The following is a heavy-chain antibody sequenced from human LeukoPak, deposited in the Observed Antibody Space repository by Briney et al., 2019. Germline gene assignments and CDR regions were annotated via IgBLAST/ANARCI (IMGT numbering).Heavy chain of an antibody. V-gene: IGHV4-31*03. D-gene: IGHD2-2*01. CDR1: GGSISSGGYY. CDR3: ARDLGYCSSTSCRYFDY. CDR2: IYYSGST. J-gene: IGHJ4*02. Sequence: SQTLSLTCTVSGGSISSGGYYWSWIRQHPGKGLEWIGYIYYSGSTYYNPSLKSRVTISVDTSKSQISLKLSSVTAADTAVYYCARDLGYCSSTSCRYFDYWGQGTLVTVSS.